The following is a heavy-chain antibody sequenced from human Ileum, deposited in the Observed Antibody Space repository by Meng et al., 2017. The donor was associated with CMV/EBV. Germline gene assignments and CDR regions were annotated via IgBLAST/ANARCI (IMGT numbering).Heavy chain of an antibody. D-gene: IGHD1-20*01. Sequence: VQLQGSAPGLVKPSQTLSLTCTVSGGSISSGSYYWSWIRQPAGKGLEWIGRIYTSESTNYNPSLKSRVTISVDTSKNQFSLKLSSVTATDTAVYYCAGGAITGTTEVPFDYWGQGTLVTASS. V-gene: IGHV4-61*02. J-gene: IGHJ4*02. CDR3: AGGAITGTTEVPFDY. CDR1: GGSISSGSYY. CDR2: IYTSEST.